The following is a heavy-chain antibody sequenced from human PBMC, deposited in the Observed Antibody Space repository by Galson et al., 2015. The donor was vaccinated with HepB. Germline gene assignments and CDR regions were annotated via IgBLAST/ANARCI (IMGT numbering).Heavy chain of an antibody. D-gene: IGHD3-10*01. V-gene: IGHV1-69*13. CDR2: IIPIFGTA. Sequence: SVKVSCKASGGTFSSYAISWVRQAPGQGLEWMGGIIPIFGTANYAQKFQGRVTITADESTSTAYMELSSLRSEDTAVYYCARGGGSGSYLFGYYYYYMDVWGKGTTVTVSS. CDR1: GGTFSSYA. J-gene: IGHJ6*03. CDR3: ARGGGSGSYLFGYYYYYMDV.